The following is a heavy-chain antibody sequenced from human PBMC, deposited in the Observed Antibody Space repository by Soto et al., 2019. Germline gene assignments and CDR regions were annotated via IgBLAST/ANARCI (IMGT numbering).Heavy chain of an antibody. V-gene: IGHV4-34*01. CDR3: ARYLSCDSISCQNWFDP. CDR1: GGSFSGYY. J-gene: IGHJ5*02. Sequence: SETLSLTCAVYGGSFSGYYWSWIRQPPGKGLEWIGEINHSGSTNYNPSLKSRVTISVDTSKNQFSLKLSSVTAADTAVYYCARYLSCDSISCQNWFDPWGQGTPVTVSS. D-gene: IGHD3-22*01. CDR2: INHSGST.